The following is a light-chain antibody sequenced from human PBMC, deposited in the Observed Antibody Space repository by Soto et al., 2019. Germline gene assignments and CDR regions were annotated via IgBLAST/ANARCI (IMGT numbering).Light chain of an antibody. CDR1: QSISSY. V-gene: IGKV1-39*01. Sequence: DIQMTQSPSSLSASVGDRVTITCRASQSISSYLNWYQQKPGKAPKLLIYAASSLQSGVPSRFSGSGSGTDFTLTISSLQPEDFATYYCQQSYSTPYTFGQGTXLE. CDR2: AAS. J-gene: IGKJ2*01. CDR3: QQSYSTPYT.